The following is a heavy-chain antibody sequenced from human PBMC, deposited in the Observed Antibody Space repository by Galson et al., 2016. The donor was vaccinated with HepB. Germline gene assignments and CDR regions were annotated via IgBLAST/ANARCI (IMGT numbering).Heavy chain of an antibody. V-gene: IGHV1-18*04. D-gene: IGHD2-8*01. Sequence: SVKVSCKASGYMFRTYGITWVRQAPGHGLEYMGWIAGSNGYTTYIERLQGRVTMTIDTSTSTAYMELRSLRSDDTAVYYCARTWRMDVNYFYMDVWGKGTTVTVSS. CDR2: IAGSNGYT. CDR3: ARTWRMDVNYFYMDV. CDR1: GYMFRTYG. J-gene: IGHJ6*03.